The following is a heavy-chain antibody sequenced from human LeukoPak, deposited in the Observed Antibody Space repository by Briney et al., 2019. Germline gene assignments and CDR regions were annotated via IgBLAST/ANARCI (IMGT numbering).Heavy chain of an antibody. J-gene: IGHJ4*02. CDR1: GGSISSSNW. D-gene: IGHD3-22*01. CDR3: ARGISGYFGTSGYYYDY. V-gene: IGHV4-4*02. Sequence: PSETLSLTCAVSGGSISSSNWWSWVRQPPGKGLEWIGEIYHSGSTNYNPSLKSRVTISVDKSKNQFSLKLSSVTAADTAVCYCARGISGYFGTSGYYYDYWGQGTLVTVSS. CDR2: IYHSGST.